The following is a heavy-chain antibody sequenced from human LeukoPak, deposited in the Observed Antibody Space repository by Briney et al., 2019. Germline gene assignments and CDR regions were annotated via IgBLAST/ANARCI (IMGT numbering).Heavy chain of an antibody. D-gene: IGHD3-3*01. V-gene: IGHV3-66*01. CDR1: GFTVSSSY. CDR3: AREFLPLAGLLEWLPYFGMDV. J-gene: IGHJ6*02. Sequence: PGGSLRLSCAASGFTVSSSYMSWVRQAPGKGLEWVSVIYSGGTTHYADSVKGRFTISRDNSNNTLYLQMNSLRVEDTAVYYCAREFLPLAGLLEWLPYFGMDVWGQGTTVTVSS. CDR2: IYSGGTT.